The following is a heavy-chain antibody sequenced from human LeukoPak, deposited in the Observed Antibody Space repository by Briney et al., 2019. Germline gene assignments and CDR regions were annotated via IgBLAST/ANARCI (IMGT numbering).Heavy chain of an antibody. Sequence: GGSLRLSCEASGFTFSSSWMSWVRQAPGRGLEWVSAISGSGGSTYYADSVKGRFTISRDNSKNTLYLQMNSLRAEDTAVYYCAKDRNVIVGAHFDYWGQGTLVTVSS. CDR2: ISGSGGST. CDR3: AKDRNVIVGAHFDY. J-gene: IGHJ4*02. CDR1: GFTFSSSW. V-gene: IGHV3-23*01. D-gene: IGHD1-26*01.